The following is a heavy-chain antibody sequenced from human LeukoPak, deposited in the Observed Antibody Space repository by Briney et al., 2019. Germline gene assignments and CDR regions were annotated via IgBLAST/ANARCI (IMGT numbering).Heavy chain of an antibody. J-gene: IGHJ4*02. V-gene: IGHV3-33*01. CDR2: IWYDGSNK. CDR3: AREGVAATYFDY. D-gene: IGHD2-15*01. Sequence: PGRSLRLSCAASGFTFSSYGMHWVRQAPGKGLEWVAVIWYDGSNKHYADSVKGRFTISRDNSKNTLYLQMNSLRAEDTAVYYCAREGVAATYFDYWGQGTLVTVSS. CDR1: GFTFSSYG.